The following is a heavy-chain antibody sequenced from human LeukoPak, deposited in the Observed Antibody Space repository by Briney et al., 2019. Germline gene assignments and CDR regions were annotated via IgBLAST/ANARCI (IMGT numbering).Heavy chain of an antibody. J-gene: IGHJ6*03. CDR2: ISSSSSYI. V-gene: IGHV3-21*01. Sequence: GGSLRLSCAASGFTFSSYSMNWVRQAPGKGLEWVSSISSSSSYIYYADSVKGRFTISRDNAKNSLYLQMNSLRAEDTAVYYCARDPRAVYYDSSGYYSYYYHYYMDVWGKGTTVTVSS. CDR3: ARDPRAVYYDSSGYYSYYYHYYMDV. CDR1: GFTFSSYS. D-gene: IGHD3-22*01.